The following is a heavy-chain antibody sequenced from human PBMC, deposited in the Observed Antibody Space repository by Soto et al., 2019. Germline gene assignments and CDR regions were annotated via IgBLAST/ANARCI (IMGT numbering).Heavy chain of an antibody. V-gene: IGHV3-48*01. Sequence: EVQLVESGGGLVQPGGSLRLSCAASGFTFSSYSMSWVRQAPGKGLEWVSYISSSSSAIYYADSVKGRFTISRDNAKNSLYLQMNSLRAEGTAVYYCATAGGKYNWFDPWGQGTLVTVSS. CDR1: GFTFSSYS. CDR2: ISSSSSAI. D-gene: IGHD3-16*01. CDR3: ATAGGKYNWFDP. J-gene: IGHJ5*02.